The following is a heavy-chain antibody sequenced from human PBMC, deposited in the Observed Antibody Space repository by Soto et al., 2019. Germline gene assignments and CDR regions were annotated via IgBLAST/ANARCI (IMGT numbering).Heavy chain of an antibody. CDR3: ARARDKYSGPCDY. V-gene: IGHV4-31*11. CDR1: HGTMTSGGYY. CDR2: IFHTGNT. D-gene: IGHD5-12*01. J-gene: IGHJ4*02. Sequence: QVQLQESGPGLVKPSQTLSLTCAVSHGTMTSGGYYWSWIRQFPGKGLEWIGQIFHTGNTYYNPSLKSRVSMSVDKSRTKFSVMLSSVTAADTAVYFCARARDKYSGPCDYWGQGILVTVSS.